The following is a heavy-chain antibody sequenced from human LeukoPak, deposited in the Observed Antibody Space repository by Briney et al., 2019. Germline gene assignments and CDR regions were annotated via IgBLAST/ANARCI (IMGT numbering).Heavy chain of an antibody. CDR1: GGSISSSSYY. J-gene: IGHJ4*02. D-gene: IGHD3-9*01. CDR3: ASQPYYDILTGYSHFDY. V-gene: IGHV4-39*01. Sequence: KPSETLSLTCTVSGGSISSSSYYWGWIRQPPGKGLEWIGSLYYSGNTYYNPSLKSRVTMSVDTSKNQFSLKLSSVTAADTAVYYCASQPYYDILTGYSHFDYWGQGTLVTVSS. CDR2: LYYSGNT.